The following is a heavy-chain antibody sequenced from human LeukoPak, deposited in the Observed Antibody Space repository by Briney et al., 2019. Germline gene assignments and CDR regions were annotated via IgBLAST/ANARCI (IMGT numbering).Heavy chain of an antibody. CDR1: GGSLSTAGYY. CDR2: IYSGGRT. CDR3: AKDHGSGSEFDY. Sequence: PSETLSFTCTVSGGSLSTAGYYWGWIRQPPGKGLEWIGSIYSGGRTYYNPSLESRVTISKDTSKNQFSLRLTSVTAADTAVYYCAKDHGSGSEFDYWGQGTLVTVSS. D-gene: IGHD3-10*01. V-gene: IGHV4-39*07. J-gene: IGHJ4*02.